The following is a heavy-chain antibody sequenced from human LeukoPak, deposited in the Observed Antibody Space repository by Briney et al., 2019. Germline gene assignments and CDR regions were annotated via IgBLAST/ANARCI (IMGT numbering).Heavy chain of an antibody. J-gene: IGHJ6*02. Sequence: ASVTVSCKVSGYTLTELSMHWVRQAPGKGLEWMGGFDPEDGATIYAQKFQGRVTMTADTSTSTAYMDLRSLRSDDTAVYYCARWYCSSTSCYDYYYGMDVWGQGTTVTVSS. D-gene: IGHD2-2*01. CDR3: ARWYCSSTSCYDYYYGMDV. CDR2: FDPEDGAT. CDR1: GYTLTELS. V-gene: IGHV1-24*01.